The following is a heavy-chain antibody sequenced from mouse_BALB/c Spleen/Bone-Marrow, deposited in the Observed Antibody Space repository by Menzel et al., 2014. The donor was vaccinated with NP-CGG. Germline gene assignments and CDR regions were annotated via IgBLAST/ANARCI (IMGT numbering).Heavy chain of an antibody. CDR2: IYPGSGST. J-gene: IGHJ2*01. V-gene: IGHV1S22*01. Sequence: LQQSGSELVRPGASVKLSCKASGYTFXSYWMHWVKQRPGQGLEWIGNIYPGSGSTNYDEKFKSKATLTVDTSSSTAYMQLSSLTSEDSAVYYCTNHYSDYWGQGTTLTVSS. CDR3: TNHYSDY. CDR1: GYTFXSYW.